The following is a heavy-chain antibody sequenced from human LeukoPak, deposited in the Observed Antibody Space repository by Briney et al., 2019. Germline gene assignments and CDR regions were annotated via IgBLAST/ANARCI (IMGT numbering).Heavy chain of an antibody. J-gene: IGHJ5*02. D-gene: IGHD3-22*01. V-gene: IGHV6-1*01. CDR1: GDSVSSNSAA. CDR3: ARAERYYYDSSASWWFDP. CDR2: TYYRSKWYN. Sequence: SQTLSLTCAISGDSVSSNSAAWNWIRQSPSRGLEWLGRTYYRSKWYNDYAVSVKSRITINPDTSKNQFSLQPNSVTPEDTAVYYCARAERYYYDSSASWWFDPWGQGTLVTVSS.